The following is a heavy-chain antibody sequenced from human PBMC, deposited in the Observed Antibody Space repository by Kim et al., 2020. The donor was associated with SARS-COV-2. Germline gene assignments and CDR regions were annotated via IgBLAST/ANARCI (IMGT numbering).Heavy chain of an antibody. CDR1: GGSISSGGYY. V-gene: IGHV4-31*03. CDR3: ARDRGGIVGATDFDY. CDR2: IYYSGST. J-gene: IGHJ4*02. Sequence: SETLSLTCTVSGGSISSGGYYWSWIRQHPGKGLEWIGYIYYSGSTYYNPSLKSRVTISVDTSKNQFSLKLSSVTAADTAVYYCARDRGGIVGATDFDYWGQGTLVTVSS. D-gene: IGHD1-26*01.